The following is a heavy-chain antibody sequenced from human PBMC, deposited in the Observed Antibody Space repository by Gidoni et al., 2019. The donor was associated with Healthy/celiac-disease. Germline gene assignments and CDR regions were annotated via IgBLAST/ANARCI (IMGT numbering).Heavy chain of an antibody. V-gene: IGHV3-74*01. CDR3: ARAGRYGMDV. CDR2: INRDGSST. Sequence: EVQLVESGGGLVQPGGSLRLSCAASGFTFSSYWMHWVRQSPVKGLVGVSRINRDGSSTSYADSVKGRFTISRDHAKNTLYLQMNSLRAEDTAVYYCARAGRYGMDVWGQGTTVTVSS. J-gene: IGHJ6*02. CDR1: GFTFSSYW.